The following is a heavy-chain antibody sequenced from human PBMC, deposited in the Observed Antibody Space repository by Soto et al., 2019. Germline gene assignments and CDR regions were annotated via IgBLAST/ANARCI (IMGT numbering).Heavy chain of an antibody. CDR2: ISSRSGI. CDR3: AREYTAWPLAYGLDV. CDR1: GFTFSTYS. Sequence: GGSLRLSCVGSGFTFSTYSIHWVRQAPGKGLEWVSSISSRSGIYYANSVKGRFTISRDNAKNSVSLQMNSLRAEDTAVYYCAREYTAWPLAYGLDVWGQGTTVPVSS. J-gene: IGHJ6*02. D-gene: IGHD2-2*02. V-gene: IGHV3-21*01.